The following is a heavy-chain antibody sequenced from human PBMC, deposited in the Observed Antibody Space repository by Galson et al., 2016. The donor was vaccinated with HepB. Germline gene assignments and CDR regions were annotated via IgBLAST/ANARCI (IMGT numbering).Heavy chain of an antibody. V-gene: IGHV3-7*01. J-gene: IGHJ4*02. D-gene: IGHD1-26*01. Sequence: SLRLSCAASGFSFSNFWMSWVRQAPGKGLEWVANIKQDGSEKYYVDSVRGRFTISRDNAENSLFLQMNSLRAEATAVYYCTRDGWGATTYYWGQGTLVTVSS. CDR3: TRDGWGATTYY. CDR2: IKQDGSEK. CDR1: GFSFSNFW.